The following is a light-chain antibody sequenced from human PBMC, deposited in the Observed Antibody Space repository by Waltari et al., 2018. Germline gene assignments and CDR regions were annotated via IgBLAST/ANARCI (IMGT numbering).Light chain of an antibody. CDR2: GAS. CDR3: QHYVRLPVT. CDR1: QGVTRA. J-gene: IGKJ1*01. Sequence: EIVLTQSPGTLSFSPGERVTLSSRTSQGVTRALAWYREKPGQAPRLLLYGASNRATGIPDRFSGSGSGTDFSLTISRLGAEDFAVYFCQHYVRLPVTFGQGTKVEIQ. V-gene: IGKV3-20*01.